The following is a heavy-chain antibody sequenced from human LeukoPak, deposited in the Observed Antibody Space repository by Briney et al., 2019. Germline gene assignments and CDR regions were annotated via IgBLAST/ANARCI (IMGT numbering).Heavy chain of an antibody. J-gene: IGHJ6*03. Sequence: SVKVSCKASGYTFTSYAISWVRQAPGQGLEWMGGIIPMFGTTNYAQKFQGRVTITADKSTSTAYMELSSLRSEDTAVYYCARGPEGYYYYYYMDVWGKGTTVTVSS. V-gene: IGHV1-69*06. CDR2: IIPMFGTT. CDR3: ARGPEGYYYYYYMDV. CDR1: GYTFTSYA.